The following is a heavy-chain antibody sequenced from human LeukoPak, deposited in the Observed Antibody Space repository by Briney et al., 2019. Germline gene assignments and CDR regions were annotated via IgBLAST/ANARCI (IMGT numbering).Heavy chain of an antibody. CDR3: AKDPRGGSPFYFDY. D-gene: IGHD1-26*01. CDR2: ISYDGSNK. J-gene: IGHJ4*02. CDR1: GFTFSSYA. Sequence: GRSLRLSCAASGFTFSSYAMHWVRQAPGKGLEWVAVISYDGSNKYYADSVKGRFTISRDNSKNTLYLQMNSLRAEDTAVYYCAKDPRGGSPFYFDYWGQGTLVTVSS. V-gene: IGHV3-30*07.